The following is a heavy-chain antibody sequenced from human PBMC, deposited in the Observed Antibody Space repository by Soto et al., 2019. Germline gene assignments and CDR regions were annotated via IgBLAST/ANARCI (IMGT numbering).Heavy chain of an antibody. CDR3: ARESYYGSGATVVGY. V-gene: IGHV4-59*01. J-gene: IGHJ4*02. CDR2: IYYSGTT. D-gene: IGHD3-10*01. Sequence: QVQLQESGPGLVKPSETLSLTCTVSGGSISNFYWSWIRQPPGKGLEWIGYIYYSGTTSYNPSLHSRVTLSVDTAKNQFSLKLNPVTAADTAVYYCARESYYGSGATVVGYWGLGTLVTVSS. CDR1: GGSISNFY.